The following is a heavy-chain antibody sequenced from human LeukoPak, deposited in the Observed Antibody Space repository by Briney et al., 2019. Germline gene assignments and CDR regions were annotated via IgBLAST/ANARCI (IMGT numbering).Heavy chain of an antibody. Sequence: GGSLRLSCTAPGFTFSFYMMNWVRQAPGKGLEWVSSISTSSSHIYYADSLKGRFTVSRDNAKNSLYLQMNSLRAEDTAVYYCARDDNWNDKPFDLWGPGTL. CDR1: GFTFSFYM. D-gene: IGHD1-20*01. CDR2: ISTSSSHI. CDR3: ARDDNWNDKPFDL. J-gene: IGHJ4*02. V-gene: IGHV3-21*01.